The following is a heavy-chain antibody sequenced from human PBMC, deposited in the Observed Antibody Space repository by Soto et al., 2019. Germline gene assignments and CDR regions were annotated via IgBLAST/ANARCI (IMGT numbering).Heavy chain of an antibody. Sequence: ASVKVSCKASGYTFTSYGINWVRQAPGQGLEWMGWISAYNGNTHYAQKLQGRVTMTTDTSTSTAYMELRSLRSDDTAVYYCARGDYGSGSFYDAFDIWGQGTMVTVSS. D-gene: IGHD3-10*01. CDR1: GYTFTSYG. CDR3: ARGDYGSGSFYDAFDI. CDR2: ISAYNGNT. V-gene: IGHV1-18*01. J-gene: IGHJ3*02.